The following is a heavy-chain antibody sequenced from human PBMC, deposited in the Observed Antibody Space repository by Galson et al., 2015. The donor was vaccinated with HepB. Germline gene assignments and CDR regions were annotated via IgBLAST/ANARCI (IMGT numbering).Heavy chain of an antibody. CDR3: VRPRGAGAGDYQNWYFDL. J-gene: IGHJ2*01. Sequence: SLRLSCAAYGFSFNYFPMHWVRQAPGKGLEWVAVISYTGSYTDYADFGRGRFTISRDNSKNALYLQMNSLRVEDTALYYCVRPRGAGAGDYQNWYFDLWGRGTLVTVSS. D-gene: IGHD4-17*01. V-gene: IGHV3-30-3*01. CDR2: ISYTGSYT. CDR1: GFSFNYFP.